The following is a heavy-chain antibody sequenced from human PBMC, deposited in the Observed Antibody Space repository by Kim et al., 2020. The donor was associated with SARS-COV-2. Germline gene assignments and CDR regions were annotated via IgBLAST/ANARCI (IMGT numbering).Heavy chain of an antibody. CDR1: GFTFSTYS. CDR2: ISSSSSYI. J-gene: IGHJ4*02. D-gene: IGHD4-17*01. Sequence: GSLRLSCAASGFTFSTYSMNWVRQAPGKGLEWVSSISSSSSYIYYADSVKGRFTISRDNAKNSLYLQMDSLRAEDTAVYYCARDGLVTTVRTVDYWGQGTLVTVSS. V-gene: IGHV3-21*01. CDR3: ARDGLVTTVRTVDY.